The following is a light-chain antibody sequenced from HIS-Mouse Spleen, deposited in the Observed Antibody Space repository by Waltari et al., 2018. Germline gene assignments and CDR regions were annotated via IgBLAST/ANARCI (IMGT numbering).Light chain of an antibody. V-gene: IGKV3-15*01. CDR3: QQYNNWPLT. CDR1: QSVSSN. Sequence: EIVMTQSPATLSVSPGERATLPCRASQSVSSNLAWYQQKPGQAPRLLIYGSSTRATGIPARVSGSGSGTEFTLTISSMQSEDFAVYYCQQYNNWPLTFGGGTKVEIK. J-gene: IGKJ4*01. CDR2: GSS.